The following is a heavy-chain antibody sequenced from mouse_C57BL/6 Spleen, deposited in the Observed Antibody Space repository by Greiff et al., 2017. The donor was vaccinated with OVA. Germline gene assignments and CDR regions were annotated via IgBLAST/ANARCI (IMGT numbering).Heavy chain of an antibody. CDR3: ARELET. D-gene: IGHD4-1*01. CDR2: ISYDGSN. J-gene: IGHJ2*01. Sequence: EVKLMESGPGLVKPSQSLSLTCSVTGYSITSGYYWNWIRQFPGNKLEWMGYISYDGSNNYNPSLKNRISITRDTSKNQFFLKLNAVTTEDTATYYCARELETWGQGTTLTVSS. CDR1: GYSITSGYY. V-gene: IGHV3-6*01.